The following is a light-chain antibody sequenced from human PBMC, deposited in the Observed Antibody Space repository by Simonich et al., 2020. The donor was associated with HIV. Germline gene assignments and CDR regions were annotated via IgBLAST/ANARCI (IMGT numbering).Light chain of an antibody. J-gene: IGKJ2*01. Sequence: DIVMTQSPDSLAVSLGERATINCKSSKSVLHSSNNNNSLAWYPQKPGPPPKLLIYWASTRESGVPDRFSGSGSGTDFTLTISSLQAEDVAVYYCQQYYSSPHTFGQGTRLEIK. V-gene: IGKV4-1*01. CDR3: QQYYSSPHT. CDR2: WAS. CDR1: KSVLHSSNNNNS.